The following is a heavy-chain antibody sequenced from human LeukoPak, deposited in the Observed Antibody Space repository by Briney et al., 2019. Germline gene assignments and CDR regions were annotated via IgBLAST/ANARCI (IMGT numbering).Heavy chain of an antibody. CDR2: ISSSSAHI. J-gene: IGHJ4*02. Sequence: PGGSLRLSCAASGFTFSSYNMNWVRQAPGKGLEWVSFISSSSAHINYADSVKGRFTISRDNPRNSPYLQMNSLRAEDTAVYYCARDIGGSYTAIDYWGQGTLVTVSS. CDR3: ARDIGGSYTAIDY. D-gene: IGHD1-26*01. V-gene: IGHV3-21*01. CDR1: GFTFSSYN.